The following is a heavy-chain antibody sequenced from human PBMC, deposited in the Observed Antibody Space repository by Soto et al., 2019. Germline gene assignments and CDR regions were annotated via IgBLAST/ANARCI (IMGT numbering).Heavy chain of an antibody. CDR3: ARDGGDSSPDMDV. CDR1: GFTFSSYE. Sequence: PGGSLRLSCAASGFTFSSYEMNWVRQAPGKGLEWVSYISSSGSTIYYADSVKGRFTISRDNAKNSLYLQMNSLRAEDTAVYYCARDGGDSSPDMDVWGQGTTVTVSS. J-gene: IGHJ6*02. V-gene: IGHV3-48*03. D-gene: IGHD6-13*01. CDR2: ISSSGSTI.